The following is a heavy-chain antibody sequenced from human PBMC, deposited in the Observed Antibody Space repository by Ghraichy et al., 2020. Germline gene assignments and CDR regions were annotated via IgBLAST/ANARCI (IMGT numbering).Heavy chain of an antibody. CDR2: IDYSGST. D-gene: IGHD6-13*01. CDR3: ARVRRYSSRPDAFDI. CDR1: GGSISTYY. V-gene: IGHV4-59*01. J-gene: IGHJ3*02. Sequence: SETLSLTCTVSGGSISTYYWSWIRQPPGKGLEWIGYIDYSGSTNYNPSLKSRVTISVDTSKNPFSLRLSSVTPADTALYYWARVRRYSSRPDAFDIWGQGTMVTVSS.